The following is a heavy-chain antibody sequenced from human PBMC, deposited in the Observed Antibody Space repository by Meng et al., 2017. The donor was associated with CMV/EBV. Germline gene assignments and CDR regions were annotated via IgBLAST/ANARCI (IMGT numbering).Heavy chain of an antibody. CDR2: ISYDGSNK. Sequence: GESLKISCAASGFTFSSYAMRWVRQAPGKGLEWVAVISYDGSNKYYADSVKGRFTISRDNSKNTLYLQMNSLRAEDTAVYYCARDGCSSTSCFYFDYWGQGTLVTVSS. J-gene: IGHJ4*02. D-gene: IGHD2-2*01. V-gene: IGHV3-30-3*01. CDR3: ARDGCSSTSCFYFDY. CDR1: GFTFSSYA.